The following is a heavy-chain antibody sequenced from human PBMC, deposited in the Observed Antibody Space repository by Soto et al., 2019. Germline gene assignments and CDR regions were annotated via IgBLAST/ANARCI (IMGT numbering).Heavy chain of an antibody. CDR3: ARGGLRAYWIDP. CDR2: INGDGSGT. Sequence: EVQLVESGGGLIQPGGSLRLPCAASGFTFSNYWIHWVRQAPGEGLVWLSRINGDGSGTNYADSVKGRFTISRDNAKNTVYVQMNSLRAEDTAVYYCARGGLRAYWIDPWGQGTLVTVSS. D-gene: IGHD4-17*01. CDR1: GFTFSNYW. V-gene: IGHV3-74*01. J-gene: IGHJ5*02.